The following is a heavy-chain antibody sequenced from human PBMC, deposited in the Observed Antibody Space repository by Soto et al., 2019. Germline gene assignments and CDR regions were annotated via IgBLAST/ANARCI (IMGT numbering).Heavy chain of an antibody. CDR2: IYYSGST. D-gene: IGHD5-18*01. J-gene: IGHJ5*02. CDR3: ARGGGNTAMAT. Sequence: PSETLSLTCAVSGGSLNNGGYSWGWVRRPPGKGLEYIASIYYSGSTYYNPSLKSRVTISIDRSKNQFSLNLNSVTAADTAVYYCARGGGNTAMATWGQGTLVTVSS. CDR1: GGSLNNGGYS. V-gene: IGHV4-30-2*01.